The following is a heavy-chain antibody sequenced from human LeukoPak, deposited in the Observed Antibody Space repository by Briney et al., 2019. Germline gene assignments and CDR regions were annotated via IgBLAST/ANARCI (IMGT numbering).Heavy chain of an antibody. CDR3: ITPLPYSAQ. D-gene: IGHD2-21*01. CDR2: ISGSGGSI. J-gene: IGHJ4*02. Sequence: GGSLRLSCAASGFTFSSYAMSWVRQAPGKGLEWVSGISGSGGSIQYANSVKGRFTISRDNSKSTLYVQMISLRAEDTAVYYCITPLPYSAQGGQGTLVTVSS. CDR1: GFTFSSYA. V-gene: IGHV3-23*01.